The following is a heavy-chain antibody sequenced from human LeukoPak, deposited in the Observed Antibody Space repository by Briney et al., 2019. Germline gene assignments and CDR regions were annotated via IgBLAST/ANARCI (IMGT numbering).Heavy chain of an antibody. Sequence: PSETLSLTCTVSGVSISSYYWSWIPQPPGKGLEWIGYIYYSGSTNYNTSLKSRVTTSVDTSKNQFSLKLSSVTAADTAVYYCARGGYSGYDSVYYMDVWGKGTTVTVPS. D-gene: IGHD5-12*01. CDR1: GVSISSYY. J-gene: IGHJ6*03. CDR2: IYYSGST. V-gene: IGHV4-59*01. CDR3: ARGGYSGYDSVYYMDV.